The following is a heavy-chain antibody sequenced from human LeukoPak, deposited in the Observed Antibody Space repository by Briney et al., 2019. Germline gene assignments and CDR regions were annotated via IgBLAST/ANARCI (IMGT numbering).Heavy chain of an antibody. CDR3: ATQAYYYYYMDV. Sequence: SETLSLTCTVSGGSISSSSYYWGWIRQPLGKGLEWIGSIYYSGSTYYNPSLKSRVTISVDTSKNQFSLKLSSVTAADTAVYYCATQAYYYYYMDVWGKGTTVTVSS. V-gene: IGHV4-39*01. CDR2: IYYSGST. CDR1: GGSISSSSYY. J-gene: IGHJ6*03.